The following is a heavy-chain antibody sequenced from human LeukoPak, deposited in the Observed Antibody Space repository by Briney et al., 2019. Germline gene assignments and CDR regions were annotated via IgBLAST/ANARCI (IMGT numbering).Heavy chain of an antibody. CDR2: ISYSGAT. J-gene: IGHJ6*03. D-gene: IGHD6-19*01. V-gene: IGHV4-59*01. CDR1: GGSINGYY. CDR3: ARFGSAVAGTYNYYYMAV. Sequence: SETLSLNCIVSGGSINGYYWSWIRRPPGKGLEYIGYISYSGATNYNPSLESRFTISLDMSKNQFSLKLTSVTAADTAVYYCARFGSAVAGTYNYYYMAVWGKGTTVTVSS.